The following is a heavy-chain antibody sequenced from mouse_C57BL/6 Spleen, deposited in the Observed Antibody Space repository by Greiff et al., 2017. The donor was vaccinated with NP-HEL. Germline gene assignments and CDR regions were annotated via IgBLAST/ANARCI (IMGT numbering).Heavy chain of an antibody. D-gene: IGHD1-1*01. CDR1: GYTFTDYY. CDR2: INPNNGGT. CDR3: ARERRYYYGSRIFDY. J-gene: IGHJ2*01. Sequence: VQLQQSGPELVKPGASVKISCKASGYTFTDYYMNWVKQSHGKSLEWIGDINPNNGGTSYNQKFKGKATLTVDKSSSTAYMELRSLTSEDSAVYYCARERRYYYGSRIFDYWGQGTTLTVSS. V-gene: IGHV1-26*01.